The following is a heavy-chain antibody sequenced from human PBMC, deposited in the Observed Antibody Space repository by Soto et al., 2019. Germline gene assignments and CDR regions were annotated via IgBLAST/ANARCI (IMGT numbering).Heavy chain of an antibody. CDR3: ATRGYSSSWFIDY. Sequence: SETLSLTCAVSSGSISSSNWWSWVRQPPGKGLEWIGEIYHSGSTNYNPSLKSRVTISVDKSKNQFSLKLSSVTAADTAVYYCATRGYSSSWFIDYWGQGTLVTVSS. V-gene: IGHV4-4*02. J-gene: IGHJ4*02. CDR2: IYHSGST. D-gene: IGHD6-13*01. CDR1: SGSISSSNW.